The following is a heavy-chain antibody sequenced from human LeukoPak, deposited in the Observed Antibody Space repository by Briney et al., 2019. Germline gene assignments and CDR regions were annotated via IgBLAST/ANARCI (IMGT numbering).Heavy chain of an antibody. D-gene: IGHD1-1*01. Sequence: ASVKVSCKASGGTFSSYAISWVRQAPGQGLEWMGRIIPIFGTANYAQKFQGRVTITTDESTSTAYMEPSSLRSEDTAVYYCARYSVHGDFDYWGQGTLVTVSS. CDR2: IIPIFGTA. CDR3: ARYSVHGDFDY. CDR1: GGTFSSYA. J-gene: IGHJ4*02. V-gene: IGHV1-69*05.